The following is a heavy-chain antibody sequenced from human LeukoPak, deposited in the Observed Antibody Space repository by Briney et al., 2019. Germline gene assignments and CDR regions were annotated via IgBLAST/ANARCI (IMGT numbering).Heavy chain of an antibody. J-gene: IGHJ4*02. D-gene: IGHD4-17*01. CDR2: INTAKGDI. CDR3: ARGLSTATTFYFDY. CDR1: GYTFTSYA. Sequence: GASVKVSCKASGYTFTSYAMHWVRQAPGQRLEWMGWINTAKGDINYSEMFRGRVTIARDTSASTAYMELSSLRSEDTAVYYCARGLSTATTFYFDYWGQGTRVTVSS. V-gene: IGHV1-3*04.